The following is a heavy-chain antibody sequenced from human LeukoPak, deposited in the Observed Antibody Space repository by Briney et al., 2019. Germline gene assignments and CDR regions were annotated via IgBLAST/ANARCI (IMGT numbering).Heavy chain of an antibody. J-gene: IGHJ4*02. CDR1: GGSISSGGYY. D-gene: IGHD3-3*01. V-gene: IGHV4-31*08. CDR2: IYYSGYT. CDR3: QSRFLEWLLDY. Sequence: SETLSLTCTVSGGSISSGGYYWSWIRQHPGKGLEWIGYIYYSGYTYYNPSLKSRVTISVDTSKNQFSLKLSSVTAADTAIYYCQSRFLEWLLDYWGQGTLVTVSS.